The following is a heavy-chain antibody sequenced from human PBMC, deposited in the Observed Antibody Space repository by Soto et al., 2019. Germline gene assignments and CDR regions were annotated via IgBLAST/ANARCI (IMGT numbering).Heavy chain of an antibody. V-gene: IGHV1-18*01. CDR1: GYTFTNYG. D-gene: IGHD3-9*01. J-gene: IGHJ6*02. CDR2: ISGYNVNT. Sequence: QVQLMQSGAEVKKPGASVKVSCKAAGYTFTNYGISWVRQAPGQGLEWMGWISGYNVNTDYAQSLQGRVTMTTDTSTSTAYMELRSLRSDDTAVYYCARDGTYHDILRRNYYYYGMDVWGQGTAVTVSS. CDR3: ARDGTYHDILRRNYYYYGMDV.